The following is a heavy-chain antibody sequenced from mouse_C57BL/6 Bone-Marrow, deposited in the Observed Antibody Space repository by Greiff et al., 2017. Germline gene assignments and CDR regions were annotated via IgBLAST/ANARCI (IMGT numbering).Heavy chain of an antibody. J-gene: IGHJ1*03. CDR1: GYTFTSYW. D-gene: IGHD1-1*01. CDR2: IHPNSGST. Sequence: QVQLQQPGAELVKPGASVKLSCKASGYTFTSYWMHWVKQRPGQGLEWIGMIHPNSGSTNYNEKFKSKATLTVDKSSSTAYMQLSSLTSEDSAVYYCASRGHNYYGSSYWYFDVWGTGTTVTVSS. CDR3: ASRGHNYYGSSYWYFDV. V-gene: IGHV1-64*01.